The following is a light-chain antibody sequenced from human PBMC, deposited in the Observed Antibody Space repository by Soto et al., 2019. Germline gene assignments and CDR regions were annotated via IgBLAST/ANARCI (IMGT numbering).Light chain of an antibody. Sequence: SLPVTPGESASISCRSSQSLLHSDGYNYLGWYLQKPGHSPQLLIYLASSRAAGVPDRFSGSGSGTDFTLKISRVEAEDVGVYYCMQALQTPTFGGGTKVDIK. CDR2: LAS. J-gene: IGKJ4*01. V-gene: IGKV2-28*01. CDR3: MQALQTPT. CDR1: QSLLHSDGYNY.